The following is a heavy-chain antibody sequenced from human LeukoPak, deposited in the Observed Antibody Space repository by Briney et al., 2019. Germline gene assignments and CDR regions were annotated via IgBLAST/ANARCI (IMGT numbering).Heavy chain of an antibody. V-gene: IGHV3-33*01. CDR2: IWYEGTNK. CDR1: GFTFSSSV. D-gene: IGHD6-13*01. CDR3: AGGQQLIHIPYNWFDP. Sequence: GGSLRLSCAASGFTFSSSVMHWVRQAPGKGLEWVALIWYEGTNKDYADSVKGRFTISRDNSKNTLYLQMDSLRAEDTAVYYCAGGQQLIHIPYNWFDPWGQGTPVTVSS. J-gene: IGHJ5*02.